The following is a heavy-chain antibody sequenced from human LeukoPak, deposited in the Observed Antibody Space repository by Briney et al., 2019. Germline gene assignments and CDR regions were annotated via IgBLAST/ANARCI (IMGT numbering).Heavy chain of an antibody. CDR1: GFTVSSNY. J-gene: IGHJ4*02. CDR3: AKDQGQQLVRSFDY. V-gene: IGHV3-53*01. D-gene: IGHD6-13*01. CDR2: IYSGGST. Sequence: GGSLRLSCAASGFTVSSNYMSWVRQAPGKGLEWVSVIYSGGSTYYADSVKGRFTISRDNSKNTLYLQMNSLRAEDTAVYYCAKDQGQQLVRSFDYWGQGTLVTVSS.